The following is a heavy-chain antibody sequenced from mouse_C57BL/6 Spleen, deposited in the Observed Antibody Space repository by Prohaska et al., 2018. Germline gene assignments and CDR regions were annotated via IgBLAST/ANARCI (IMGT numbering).Heavy chain of an antibody. CDR3: MRYSNYLYFDV. J-gene: IGHJ1*03. V-gene: IGHV11-2*01. CDR2: INSDGSAI. D-gene: IGHD2-5*01. Sequence: MGWVRQTPGKTLEWIGDINSDGSAINYAPSIKDRFTIFRDNDKSTLYLQMTNVRSEDTATYFCMRYSNYLYFDVWGTGTTVTVSS.